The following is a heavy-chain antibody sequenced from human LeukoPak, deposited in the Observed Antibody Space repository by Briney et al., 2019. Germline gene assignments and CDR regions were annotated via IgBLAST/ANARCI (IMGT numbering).Heavy chain of an antibody. Sequence: ASVKVSCKASGDTFTGYYMHWVRQAPGQGLEWMGRINPNSGGTNYAQKFQGRVTMTRDTSISTAYMELSRLRSDDTAVYYCARDHDSSGYYLSDFDYWGQGTLVTVSS. V-gene: IGHV1-2*06. CDR2: INPNSGGT. CDR3: ARDHDSSGYYLSDFDY. D-gene: IGHD3-22*01. CDR1: GDTFTGYY. J-gene: IGHJ4*02.